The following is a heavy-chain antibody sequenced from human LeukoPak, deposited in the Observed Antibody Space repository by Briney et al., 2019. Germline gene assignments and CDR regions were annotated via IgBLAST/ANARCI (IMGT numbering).Heavy chain of an antibody. CDR1: GFTVSSNH. V-gene: IGHV3-23*01. CDR2: ISGSGGST. CDR3: AKDMAAAAYFGY. J-gene: IGHJ4*02. Sequence: GGSLRLSCAASGFTVSSNHMSWVRQAPGKGLEWVSAISGSGGSTYYADSVKGRFTISRDNSKNTLYLQMNSLRAEDTAVYYCAKDMAAAAYFGYWGQGTLVTVSS. D-gene: IGHD6-13*01.